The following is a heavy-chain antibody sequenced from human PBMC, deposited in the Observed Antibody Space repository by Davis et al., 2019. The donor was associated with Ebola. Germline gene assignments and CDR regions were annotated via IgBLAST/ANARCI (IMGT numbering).Heavy chain of an antibody. CDR2: IIPVVDTK. D-gene: IGHD6-19*01. CDR1: GGTFTNYA. CDR3: ARDSSGWYYFDY. V-gene: IGHV1-69*04. Sequence: SVKVSCKTSGGTFTNYAVNWVRQAPGQGLEWMGRIIPVVDTKDYAQKFQGRVTITRDTSASTAYMELSSLRSEDTAVYYCARDSSGWYYFDYWGQGTLVTVSS. J-gene: IGHJ4*02.